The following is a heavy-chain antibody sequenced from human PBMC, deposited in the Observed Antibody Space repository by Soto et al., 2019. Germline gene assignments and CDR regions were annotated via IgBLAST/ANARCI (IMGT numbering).Heavy chain of an antibody. CDR1: GFTFSSYA. D-gene: IGHD6-19*01. V-gene: IGHV3-30-3*01. CDR2: ISYDGSNK. CDR3: ARPYSSGWYGDFDY. Sequence: PGGSLRLSCAASGFTFSSYAMHWVRQAPGKGLEWVAVISYDGSNKYYADSVKGRFTISRDHSKNTLSLQMNSLRPEDTAVYYCARPYSSGWYGDFDYWGQGTLVTAPQ. J-gene: IGHJ4*02.